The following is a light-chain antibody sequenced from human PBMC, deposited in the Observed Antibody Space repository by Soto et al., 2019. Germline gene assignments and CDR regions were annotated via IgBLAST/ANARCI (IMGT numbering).Light chain of an antibody. CDR1: HNIFIW. Sequence: DIQMTQSPSTLSASVGDTVTITCRASHNIFIWLAWYQHKPGKAPKLLIFDASSLHTGVPSRFSGSGSGTEFTLTISSLQPDDLATYYCQQYNSYRWTFGQGTKVEIK. CDR3: QQYNSYRWT. J-gene: IGKJ1*01. CDR2: DAS. V-gene: IGKV1-5*01.